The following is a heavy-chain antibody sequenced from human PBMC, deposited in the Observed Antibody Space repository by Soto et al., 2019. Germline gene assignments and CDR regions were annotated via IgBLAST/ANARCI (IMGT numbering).Heavy chain of an antibody. D-gene: IGHD2-21*01. CDR2: IKMDASEK. V-gene: IGHV3-7*01. CDR1: GFTFGSYW. Sequence: EVQLVESGGGLVQPGGSLRLSCAASGFTFGSYWMSWVRQAPGKGLEWLATIKMDASEKKYVDSVKGRFTMSGDNAQNSLYGQRDSLSSGDTAVNYSARDSAYGARASVNQYPDYSGHGTRVTVS. J-gene: IGHJ4*01. CDR3: ARDSAYGARASVNQYPDY.